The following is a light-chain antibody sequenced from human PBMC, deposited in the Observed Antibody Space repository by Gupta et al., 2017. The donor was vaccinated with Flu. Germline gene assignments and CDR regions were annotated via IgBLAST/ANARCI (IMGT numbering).Light chain of an antibody. V-gene: IGLV1-44*01. CDR1: SSNIGTNS. J-gene: IGLJ2*01. CDR3: AAWDDSLNGVL. CDR2: SDD. Sequence: QSVLTQPPSASGTPGQRVSISCSGSSSNIGTNSANWYQQLPGTAPKLLIYSDDQRPSGVPDRFSGSKSGTSASLAISGLQSEDEADYFCAAWDDSLNGVLFGGGTKLAV.